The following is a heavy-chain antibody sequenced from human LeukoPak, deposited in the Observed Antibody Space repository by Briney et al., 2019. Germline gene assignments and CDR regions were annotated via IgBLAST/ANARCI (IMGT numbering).Heavy chain of an antibody. CDR2: RSGSGGIR. V-gene: IGHV3-23*01. D-gene: IGHD6-13*01. CDR1: GFTFSSYA. CDR3: AKRIAAAGIGYYFDY. J-gene: IGHJ4*02. Sequence: PGGSLRLSCAASGFTFSSYAMSWVRQAPGKGLEWVSVRSGSGGIRYYADSVKSRFTISRDNSKNTLYLQMNSLRAEDTAVYYCAKRIAAAGIGYYFDYWGQGTLVTVSS.